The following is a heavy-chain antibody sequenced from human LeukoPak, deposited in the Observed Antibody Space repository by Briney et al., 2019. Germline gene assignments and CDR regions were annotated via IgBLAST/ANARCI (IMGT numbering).Heavy chain of an antibody. J-gene: IGHJ4*02. CDR2: IDPSGGST. D-gene: IGHD4-23*01. CDR3: ARESGGNPATSEDY. CDR1: GGTFSSYA. Sequence: GASVKVSCKASGGTFSSYAISWVRQAPGQGLEWMGIIDPSGGSTNYAQKFQGRVTMTRDTSTSTVYMELSSLRSEDTAVYYCARESGGNPATSEDYWGQGTLVTVSS. V-gene: IGHV1-46*01.